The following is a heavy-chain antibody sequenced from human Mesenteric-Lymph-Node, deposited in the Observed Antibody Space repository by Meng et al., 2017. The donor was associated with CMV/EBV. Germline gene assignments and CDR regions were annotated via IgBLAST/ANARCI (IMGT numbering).Heavy chain of an antibody. J-gene: IGHJ6*02. CDR1: GFTFSSYW. CDR3: ARGDYGGNGITYYYGMDV. Sequence: GESLKISCAASGFTFSSYWMSWVRQAPGKGLEWVAVISYDGSNKYYADSVKGRFTISRDNFKDTLYLQMDSLRAEDTAVYYCARGDYGGNGITYYYGMDVWGQGTTVTVSS. V-gene: IGHV3-30*03. CDR2: ISYDGSNK. D-gene: IGHD4-23*01.